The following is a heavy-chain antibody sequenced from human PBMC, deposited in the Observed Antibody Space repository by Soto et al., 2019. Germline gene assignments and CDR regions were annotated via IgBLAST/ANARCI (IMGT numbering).Heavy chain of an antibody. Sequence: QVQLVQSGAEVKKPGASVKVSCKASGYTFTNFGISWVRQAPGQGLEWMGWISAYNGNTNYAQKFHGRVTMTTYTSTSTASMEVRSLRFDDTNVYYCARGGTPIDYLGQGPLVTVSS. J-gene: IGHJ4*02. CDR3: ARGGTPIDY. CDR2: ISAYNGNT. D-gene: IGHD3-16*01. V-gene: IGHV1-18*01. CDR1: GYTFTNFG.